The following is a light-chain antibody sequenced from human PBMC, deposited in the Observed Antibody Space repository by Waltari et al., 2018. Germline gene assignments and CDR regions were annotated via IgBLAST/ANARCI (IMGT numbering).Light chain of an antibody. CDR3: SSCASTIPLGV. V-gene: IGLV2-14*03. CDR1: SNDVGGYNY. CDR2: DVN. Sequence: SALTQPASVSGAPGQSITISCTGISNDVGGYNYVSWYQPHPGKAPKLIIYDVNNRPSGLSYCFSGSKAGDTASLTISGLQPEDEADYYCSSCASTIPLGVFGGGTKLTVL. J-gene: IGLJ3*02.